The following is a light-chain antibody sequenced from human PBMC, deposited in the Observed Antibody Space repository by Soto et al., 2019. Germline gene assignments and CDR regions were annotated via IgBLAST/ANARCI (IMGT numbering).Light chain of an antibody. V-gene: IGLV4-69*01. CDR2: LNSDGSH. J-gene: IGLJ3*02. Sequence: QLVLTQSPSASASLGASVKLTCTLSSGHSSYAIAWHQQQPEKGPRYLMKLNSDGSHSKGDGIPDRFSGSSSGAERYLTISSLQSEDEADYYCQTWGTVIPWVFGGGTKVTVL. CDR3: QTWGTVIPWV. CDR1: SGHSSYA.